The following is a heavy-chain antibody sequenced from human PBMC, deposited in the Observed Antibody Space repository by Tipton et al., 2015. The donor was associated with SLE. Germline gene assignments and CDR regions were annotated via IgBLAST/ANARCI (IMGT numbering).Heavy chain of an antibody. CDR3: ARDAGYNRFDY. Sequence: GSLRLSCADSGSTFSNDWMTWVRQAPGKGLEWVANINQDGSTRNYVDSVKGRFTISRDNAKNSMYLQMNSLRAEDTAVYYCARDAGYNRFDYWGQGTLVTVSS. V-gene: IGHV3-7*01. D-gene: IGHD6-13*01. CDR1: GSTFSNDW. CDR2: INQDGSTR. J-gene: IGHJ4*02.